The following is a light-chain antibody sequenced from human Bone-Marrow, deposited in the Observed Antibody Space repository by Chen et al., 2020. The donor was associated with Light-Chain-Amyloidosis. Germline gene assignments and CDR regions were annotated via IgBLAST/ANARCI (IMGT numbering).Light chain of an antibody. V-gene: IGLV3-25*02. J-gene: IGLJ2*01. CDR2: RDT. Sequence: SYELTQPPSVSVSPGQTARITCSGDDLPTKYAYWYQQKPGQAPVLVIHRDTERPSGISERFSGSSSGTTAPLIISGVQAEEEADDHGQSADSSGTDEVIFGGGTKLTAL. CDR1: DLPTKY. CDR3: QSADSSGTDEVI.